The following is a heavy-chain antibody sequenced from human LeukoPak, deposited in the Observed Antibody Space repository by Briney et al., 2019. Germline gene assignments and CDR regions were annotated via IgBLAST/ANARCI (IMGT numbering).Heavy chain of an antibody. V-gene: IGHV4-34*01. Sequence: SETLSLTRGVSGGSFSFYYWSWIRQPPGKGLEWIGEISQSGSTNYNPSLKSRVNISFDTSKNRFSLKLSSVTAADTAVYYCAREYYYDSSGYSHDAFDIWGQGTMVTVSS. CDR3: AREYYYDSSGYSHDAFDI. D-gene: IGHD3-22*01. J-gene: IGHJ3*02. CDR2: ISQSGST. CDR1: GGSFSFYY.